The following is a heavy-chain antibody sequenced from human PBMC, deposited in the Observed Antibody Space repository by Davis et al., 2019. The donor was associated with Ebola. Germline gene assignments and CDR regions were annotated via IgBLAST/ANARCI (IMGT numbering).Heavy chain of an antibody. D-gene: IGHD3-3*01. CDR2: INHSGST. J-gene: IGHJ5*02. V-gene: IGHV4-39*07. CDR3: ARYLRLRFLEWLSGGWFDP. CDR1: GGSISSSSYY. Sequence: SETLSLTCTVSGGSISSSSYYWGWIRQPPGKGLEWIGEINHSGSTNYNPSLKSRVTISVDTSKNQFSLKLSSVTAADTAVYYCARYLRLRFLEWLSGGWFDPWGQGTLVTVSS.